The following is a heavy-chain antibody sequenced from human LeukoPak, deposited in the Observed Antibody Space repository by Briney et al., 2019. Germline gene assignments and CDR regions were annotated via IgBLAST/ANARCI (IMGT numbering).Heavy chain of an antibody. D-gene: IGHD2-2*01. CDR3: ARDAVMAASWPPYNWFDP. Sequence: PSETLSLTCTVSGGSISSYYWSWIRQPPGKGLEWIGYIYYSGSTNYNPSLKSRVTISVDTSKNQFSLKLSSVTAADTAVYYCARDAVMAASWPPYNWFDPWGQGTLVTVSS. V-gene: IGHV4-59*01. CDR1: GGSISSYY. J-gene: IGHJ5*02. CDR2: IYYSGST.